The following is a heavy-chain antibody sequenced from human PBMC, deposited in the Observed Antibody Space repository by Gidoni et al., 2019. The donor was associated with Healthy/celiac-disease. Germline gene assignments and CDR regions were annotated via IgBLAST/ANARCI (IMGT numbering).Heavy chain of an antibody. J-gene: IGHJ5*02. Sequence: VQLVESGGGVVQPGRSLRLSCAASGFTFSSDGMHWVQAPGKGLGWVAVIWYDGINKYYADSVKGRFTISRDNSKNTLYLQMNSLRAEDTAVYYCARDRGGYCSGGSCYSGWFDPWGQGTLVTVSS. V-gene: IGHV3-33*01. D-gene: IGHD2-15*01. CDR1: GFTFSSDG. CDR3: ARDRGGYCSGGSCYSGWFDP. CDR2: IWYDGINK.